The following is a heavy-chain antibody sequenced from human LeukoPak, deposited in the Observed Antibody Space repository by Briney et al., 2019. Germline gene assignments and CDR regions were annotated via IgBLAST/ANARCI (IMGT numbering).Heavy chain of an antibody. Sequence: HPGGSLRLSCAASGFTLSTYAMSWVRQAPGKGLEWVSAISGSGGNTYYADSVKGRFTISRDNSKNTLYLQMNSLRAEDTAVYYCAKDPARPYDSSGYYSDYWGQGILVTVSS. CDR1: GFTLSTYA. CDR2: ISGSGGNT. V-gene: IGHV3-23*01. CDR3: AKDPARPYDSSGYYSDY. J-gene: IGHJ4*02. D-gene: IGHD3-22*01.